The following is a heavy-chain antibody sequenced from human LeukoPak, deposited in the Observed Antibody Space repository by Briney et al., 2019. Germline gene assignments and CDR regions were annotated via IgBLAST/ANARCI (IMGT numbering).Heavy chain of an antibody. CDR2: ISPNSGGA. CDR3: ARDLQTGGMIAFGGVITPGDY. CDR1: GYTFTDYY. Sequence: ASVKVSCKASGYTFTDYYMHWVRQAPGQGLEWMGWISPNSGGANYAQKFQGRVTMTRDTSISTAYMELSRLRSDDTAVYYRARDLQTGGMIAFGGVITPGDYWGQGTLVTVSS. J-gene: IGHJ4*02. D-gene: IGHD3-16*02. V-gene: IGHV1-2*02.